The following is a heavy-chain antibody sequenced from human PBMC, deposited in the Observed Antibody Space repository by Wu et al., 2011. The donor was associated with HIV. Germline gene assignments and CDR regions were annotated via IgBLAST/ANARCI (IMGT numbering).Heavy chain of an antibody. J-gene: IGHJ3*02. Sequence: QVQLVQSGAEVKKPGSSVKVSCKASGGTFSSYAISWVRQAPGQGLEWMGGIIPIFGTANYAQKFQGRVTITADKSTSTAYMELSSLRSEDTAVYYCARGYCSSTSCYNRGVGSLFDIWGQGTMVTVSS. CDR2: IIPIFGTA. D-gene: IGHD2-2*02. CDR3: ARGYCSSTSCYNRGVGSLFDI. V-gene: IGHV1-69*14. CDR1: GGTFSSYA.